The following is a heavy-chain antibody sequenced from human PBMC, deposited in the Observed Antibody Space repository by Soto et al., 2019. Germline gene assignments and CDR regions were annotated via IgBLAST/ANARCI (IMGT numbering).Heavy chain of an antibody. V-gene: IGHV3-33*01. CDR1: GFTFSSYG. D-gene: IGHD2-15*01. CDR3: ARGGFCSGGSFYYVPVFDY. J-gene: IGHJ4*02. Sequence: QVQLVESGGGVVQPGRSLRLSCAASGFTFSSYGMHWVRQAPGKGLEWVAVIWYDGSNKYYADSVKGRFTISRDNSKNTLYLQMNSLRAEDTDVYYWARGGFCSGGSFYYVPVFDYWGQGTLVTVSS. CDR2: IWYDGSNK.